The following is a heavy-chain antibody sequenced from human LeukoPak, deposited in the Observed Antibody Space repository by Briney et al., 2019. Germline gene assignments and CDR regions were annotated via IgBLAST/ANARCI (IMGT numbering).Heavy chain of an antibody. V-gene: IGHV4-34*01. J-gene: IGHJ5*02. D-gene: IGHD1-26*01. CDR3: ARAMGATSPFDP. Sequence: PSETLSLTCAVYGGSFSGYYWSWIRQPPGKGLEWIGEINHSGSTNYNPSLKSRVTISVDTSKNQFSLKLSSVTAADTAVYYCARAMGATSPFDPWGQGTLVTVSS. CDR1: GGSFSGYY. CDR2: INHSGST.